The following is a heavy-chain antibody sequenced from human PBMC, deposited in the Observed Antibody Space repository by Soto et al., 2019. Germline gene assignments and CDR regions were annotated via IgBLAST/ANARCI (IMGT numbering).Heavy chain of an antibody. CDR2: ISGSGGST. CDR3: AKAAGYGGYDPPDY. D-gene: IGHD5-12*01. J-gene: IGHJ4*02. Sequence: EVQLLESGGGLVQPGGSLRLSCAASGFTFSSYAMSWVRQAPGKGLEWVSAISGSGGSTYYADSVKGRFTISRDNSKNPQYLQMNSLGAEDTAVYYCAKAAGYGGYDPPDYWGQGTLVTVSS. CDR1: GFTFSSYA. V-gene: IGHV3-23*01.